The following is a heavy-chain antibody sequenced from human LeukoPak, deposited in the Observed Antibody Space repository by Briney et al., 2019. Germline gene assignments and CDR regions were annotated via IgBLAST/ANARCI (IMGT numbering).Heavy chain of an antibody. CDR1: GFTFSTYA. D-gene: IGHD6-13*01. CDR2: ISSSGSGT. CDR3: AKALGIVAAGGNRVFDY. V-gene: IGHV3-23*01. J-gene: IGHJ4*02. Sequence: PVGCLRLSCAASGFTFSTYAMSWVRQAPGKGLEWVSAISSSGSGTYYADSVKGGFTISRDDSKNTLYLQMNSLRAEDTAVDYCAKALGIVAAGGNRVFDYWGQGILVTVSS.